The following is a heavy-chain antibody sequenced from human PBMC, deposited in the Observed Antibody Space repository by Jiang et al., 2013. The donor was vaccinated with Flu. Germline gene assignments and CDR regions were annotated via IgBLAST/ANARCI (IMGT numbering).Heavy chain of an antibody. CDR2: PEDGET. CDR3: ATSKRFLEWLSFDY. D-gene: IGHD3-3*01. J-gene: IGHJ4*02. V-gene: IGHV1-24*01. Sequence: PEDGETIYAQKFQGRVTMTEDTSTDTAYMELSSLRSEDTAVYYCATSKRFLEWLSFDYWGQGTLVTVSS.